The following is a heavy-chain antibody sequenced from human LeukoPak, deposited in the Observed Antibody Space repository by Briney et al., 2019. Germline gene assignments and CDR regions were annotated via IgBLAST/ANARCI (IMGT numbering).Heavy chain of an antibody. CDR2: IYPTDIT. CDR3: ARGPGQLTSECFDS. V-gene: IGHV4-4*07. J-gene: IGHJ5*01. Sequence: SGTLSLTCTVSGGSISNSYWSWIRQPAGKGLEWIGRIYPTDITTYNPSLKSRVTLSVDTSKNQFSLKVNSVTAADAAVYYCARGPGQLTSECFDSWGQGILVTVSS. CDR1: GGSISNSY. D-gene: IGHD6-13*01.